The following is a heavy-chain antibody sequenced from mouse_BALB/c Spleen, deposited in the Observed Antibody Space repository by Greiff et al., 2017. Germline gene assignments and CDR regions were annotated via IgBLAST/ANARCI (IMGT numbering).Heavy chain of an antibody. V-gene: IGHV1-18*01. CDR1: GYTFTDYN. Sequence: VQLQQSGPELVKPGASVKIPCKASGYTFTDYNMDWVKQSHGKSLEWIGDINPNNGRTIYNQKFKGKATLTVDKSSSTAYMELRSLTSEDTAVYYCARCRDRYYAMDYWGQGTSVTVSS. CDR3: ARCRDRYYAMDY. D-gene: IGHD2-14*01. CDR2: INPNNGRT. J-gene: IGHJ4*01.